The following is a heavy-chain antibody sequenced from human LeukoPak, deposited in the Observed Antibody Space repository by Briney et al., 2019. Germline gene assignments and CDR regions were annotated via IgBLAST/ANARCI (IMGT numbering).Heavy chain of an antibody. CDR3: AKIPYDFWSGYTQFDY. CDR1: GFTFSSYG. V-gene: IGHV3-30*02. J-gene: IGHJ4*02. CDR2: IRYDGSNK. Sequence: PGGSLSLSCAASGFTFSSYGMHWVRQAPGKGLEWVAFIRYDGSNKYYADSVKGRFTISRDNSKNTLYLQMNSLRAEDTAVYYCAKIPYDFWSGYTQFDYWGQGTLVTVSS. D-gene: IGHD3-3*01.